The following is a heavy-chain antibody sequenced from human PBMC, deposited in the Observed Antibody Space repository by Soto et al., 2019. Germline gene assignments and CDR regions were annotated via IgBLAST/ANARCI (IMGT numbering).Heavy chain of an antibody. CDR3: ARAPTSRFDY. J-gene: IGHJ4*02. Sequence: QVQLVESGGGVVQPGRSLRLSCAASGFTFSTFAMHWVRRAPGRGLEWVAVISSDGFTQYYADSIRGRFAISRDNSKNTQYLQMNSLRGEDTAVYYCARAPTSRFDYWGQGTLVTVSA. CDR2: ISSDGFTQ. CDR1: GFTFSTFA. V-gene: IGHV3-30*09.